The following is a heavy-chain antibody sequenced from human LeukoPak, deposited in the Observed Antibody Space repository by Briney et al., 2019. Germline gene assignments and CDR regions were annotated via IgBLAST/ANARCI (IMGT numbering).Heavy chain of an antibody. CDR2: IYYSGST. Sequence: SETLSLTCTVSGGSISGGDYYWSWIRQPPGKGLEWIGYIYYSGSTYYNPSLKSRVTISVDTSKNQFSLKLSSVTAADTAVYYCARDTRATSSGYYYNYFDYWGQGTLVTVSS. CDR3: ARDTRATSSGYYYNYFDY. V-gene: IGHV4-30-4*01. D-gene: IGHD3-22*01. J-gene: IGHJ4*02. CDR1: GGSISGGDYY.